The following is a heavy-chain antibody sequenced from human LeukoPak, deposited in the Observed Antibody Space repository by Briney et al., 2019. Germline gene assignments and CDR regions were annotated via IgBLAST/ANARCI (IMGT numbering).Heavy chain of an antibody. CDR2: INHSGST. CDR1: GGSFSGYY. J-gene: IGHJ5*02. D-gene: IGHD5-18*01. CDR3: ARGRDSYGHPTGWFDP. V-gene: IGHV4-34*01. Sequence: SETLSLTCAVYGGSFSGYYWSWIRQPPGKGLEWIGEINHSGSTNYNPSLKSRVTISVDTSKNQFSLKLSSVTAADTAVYYCARGRDSYGHPTGWFDPWGQGTLVTVSS.